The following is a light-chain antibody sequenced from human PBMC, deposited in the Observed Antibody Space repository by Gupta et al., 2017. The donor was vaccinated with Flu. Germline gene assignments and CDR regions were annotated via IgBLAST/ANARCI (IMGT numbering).Light chain of an antibody. CDR2: LGS. Sequence: DIVMLQSPLSLPVTPGEPASISCRSSQSLLHSNGCNYLDLYLQKPGQSPHLLIYLGSSRASGVPDRFSCSGSGSDFTLKITRVEAEDVGVYYCMQARQTPALTFGGGTKVEIK. V-gene: IGKV2-28*01. J-gene: IGKJ4*01. CDR3: MQARQTPALT. CDR1: QSLLHSNGCNY.